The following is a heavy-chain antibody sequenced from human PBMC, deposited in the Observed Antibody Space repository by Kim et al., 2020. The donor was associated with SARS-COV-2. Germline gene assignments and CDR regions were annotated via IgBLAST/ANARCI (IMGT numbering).Heavy chain of an antibody. D-gene: IGHD3-9*01. CDR3: ARVPYYDILTGPSYGMDV. CDR1: GGSISSYY. CDR2: IYYSGST. V-gene: IGHV4-59*01. Sequence: SETLSLTCTVSGGSISSYYWSWIRQPPGKGLEWIGYIYYSGSTNYNPSLKSRVTISVDTSKNQFSLKLSSVTAADTAVYYCARVPYYDILTGPSYGMDVWGQGTTVTVSS. J-gene: IGHJ6*02.